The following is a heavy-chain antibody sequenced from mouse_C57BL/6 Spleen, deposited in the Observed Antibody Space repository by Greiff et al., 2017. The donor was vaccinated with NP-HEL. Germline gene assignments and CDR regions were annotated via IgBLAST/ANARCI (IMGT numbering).Heavy chain of an antibody. J-gene: IGHJ3*01. V-gene: IGHV1-22*01. CDR2: INPNNGGT. CDR1: GYTFTDYN. Sequence: EVMLVESGPELVKPGASVKMSCKASGYTFTDYNMHWVKQSHGKSLEWIGYINPNNGGTSYNQKFKGKATLTVNKSSSTAYMELRSLTSEDSAVYYCARSRTSAFAYWGQGTLVTVSA. CDR3: ARSRTSAFAY. D-gene: IGHD1-2*01.